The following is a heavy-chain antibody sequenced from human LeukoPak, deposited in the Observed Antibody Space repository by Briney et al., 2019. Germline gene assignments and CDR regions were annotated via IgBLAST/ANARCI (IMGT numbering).Heavy chain of an antibody. CDR1: GFTFSSYA. V-gene: IGHV3-23*01. Sequence: QLGGPLRLSCAASGFTFSSYAMTWVRQAPGKGLEWVSAISGSGGSTYYADSVKGRFTISRDNSKNTLYLQMNSLRAEDTAVYYCYIPYYDTSAYKGYWGQGTLVTVSS. CDR2: ISGSGGST. CDR3: YIPYYDTSAYKGY. J-gene: IGHJ4*02. D-gene: IGHD3-22*01.